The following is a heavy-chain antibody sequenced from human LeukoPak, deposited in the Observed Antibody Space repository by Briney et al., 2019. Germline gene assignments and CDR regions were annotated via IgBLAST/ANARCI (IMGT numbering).Heavy chain of an antibody. Sequence: SETLSLTCTVSGGSISSYYWSWIRQPPGKGLEWIGYIYYSGSTNYNPSLRSRVTISVDTSKNQFSPQLSSVTAADTAVYYCARDGSGYEVDAFDIWGQGTMVTVSS. V-gene: IGHV4-59*01. D-gene: IGHD5-12*01. J-gene: IGHJ3*02. CDR1: GGSISSYY. CDR2: IYYSGST. CDR3: ARDGSGYEVDAFDI.